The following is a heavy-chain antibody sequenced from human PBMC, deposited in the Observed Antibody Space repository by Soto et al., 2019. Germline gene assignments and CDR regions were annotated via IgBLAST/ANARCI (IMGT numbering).Heavy chain of an antibody. CDR1: GGTFSSYA. Sequence: QVQLVQSGAEAKKPGSSVKVSCKTSGGTFSSYAISWVRQAPGQGLEWMGGIVPLFRTTNYAQKFQGRVTITADTSTYPVYMELRGLRSGDTAVYYCARGGYSSTWSNLLDRSGLDVWGQGTTVTVSS. V-gene: IGHV1-69*06. CDR3: ARGGYSSTWSNLLDRSGLDV. J-gene: IGHJ6*02. D-gene: IGHD6-13*01. CDR2: IVPLFRTT.